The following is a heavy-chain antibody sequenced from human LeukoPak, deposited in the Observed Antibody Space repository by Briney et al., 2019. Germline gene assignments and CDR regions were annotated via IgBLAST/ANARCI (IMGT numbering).Heavy chain of an antibody. D-gene: IGHD2-2*01. V-gene: IGHV3-23*01. CDR2: ISGSGGST. CDR3: AKDHCSSTSCYETPPPHFDY. J-gene: IGHJ4*02. CDR1: GFTFSSYA. Sequence: PGGSLRLSCAASGFTFSSYAMSWVRQAPGKGLEWVSAISGSGGSTYYADSVKCRFTISRDNSKNTLYLQMNSLSAEDTAVYYCAKDHCSSTSCYETPPPHFDYWGQGTLVTVSS.